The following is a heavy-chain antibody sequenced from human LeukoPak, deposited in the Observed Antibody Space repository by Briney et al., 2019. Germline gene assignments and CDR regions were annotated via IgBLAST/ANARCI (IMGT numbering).Heavy chain of an antibody. D-gene: IGHD3-10*01. CDR2: IYHSGST. Sequence: SETLSLTCTVSGDSISSYYWSWIRQPPGKGLEWIGSIYHSGSTFYNPSLKSRVTISVDTSKNQFSLKLSSVTAADTATFYCARGLGPGNWFDPWGQGTLVTVSS. CDR3: ARGLGPGNWFDP. V-gene: IGHV4-38-2*02. CDR1: GDSISSYY. J-gene: IGHJ5*02.